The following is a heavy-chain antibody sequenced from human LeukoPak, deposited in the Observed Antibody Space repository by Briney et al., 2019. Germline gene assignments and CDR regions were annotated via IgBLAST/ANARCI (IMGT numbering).Heavy chain of an antibody. J-gene: IGHJ4*02. Sequence: SETLSLTCAVYGGSFSGYYWSWIRQPPGKGLEWIGEINHSGSTNYNPSLESRVTISVDTSKNQFSLKLSAVIAADTAVYYCAKPSAAAGSFDYWGQGTLVTVSS. V-gene: IGHV4-34*01. CDR1: GGSFSGYY. D-gene: IGHD6-13*01. CDR3: AKPSAAAGSFDY. CDR2: INHSGST.